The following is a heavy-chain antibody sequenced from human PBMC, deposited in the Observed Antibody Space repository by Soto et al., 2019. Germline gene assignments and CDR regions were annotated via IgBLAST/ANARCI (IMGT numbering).Heavy chain of an antibody. D-gene: IGHD2-15*01. V-gene: IGHV6-1*01. J-gene: IGHJ6*02. CDR2: TYYRSKRYN. Sequence: SQTLSLTCAISGDSVSSNRAAWNWIRQSPSRGLEWLGRTYYRSKRYNDYAVSVKSRITINPDTSKNQFSLQLNSVTPEDTAVYYCPRDPVAADYCSGGSCYSVSYYYGMDVWGHGTTVTFSS. CDR3: PRDPVAADYCSGGSCYSVSYYYGMDV. CDR1: GDSVSSNRAA.